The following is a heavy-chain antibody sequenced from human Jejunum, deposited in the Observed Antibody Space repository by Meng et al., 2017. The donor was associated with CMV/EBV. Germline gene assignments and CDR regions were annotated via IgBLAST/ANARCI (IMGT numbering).Heavy chain of an antibody. CDR1: GFIFTSYA. V-gene: IGHV1-18*01. D-gene: IGHD2-2*01. J-gene: IGHJ4*02. Sequence: QVQMVQSGAEVKKPGXSVKVSCXASGFIFTSYAISWVRQAPGQGLQYMGWIRAYNGNPNYAQELQGRVTMTTDTSTSTAYMELRSLRFDDTAVYYCARFYCSSTSCPHVLFGYWGQGTLVTVSS. CDR3: ARFYCSSTSCPHVLFGY. CDR2: IRAYNGNP.